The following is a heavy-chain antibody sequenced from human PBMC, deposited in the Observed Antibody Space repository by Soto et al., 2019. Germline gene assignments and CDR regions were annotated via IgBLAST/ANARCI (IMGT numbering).Heavy chain of an antibody. J-gene: IGHJ4*02. V-gene: IGHV1-18*01. Sequence: ASVKISCKASGYTFNSFGVNWVRQAPGQGLEWMGWVNAYNGNTNYAQKFQGRVTMTADTSTSTAYMEVRSLRSDDTAVYYCATGAVVIAAQVIWCEGTLVAVSS. CDR2: VNAYNGNT. CDR3: ATGAVVIAAQVI. D-gene: IGHD6-6*01. CDR1: GYTFNSFG.